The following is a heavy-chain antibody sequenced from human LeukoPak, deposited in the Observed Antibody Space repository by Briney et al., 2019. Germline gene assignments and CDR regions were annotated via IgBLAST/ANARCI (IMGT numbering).Heavy chain of an antibody. CDR3: ARHMGLGYSYGYPYFDY. Sequence: PSETLSLTCTVSGGSISSYYWSWIRQPPGKGLEWIGYIYYSGSTNYNPSLKSRVTISVDTSKNQFSLKLSSVTAADTAVYYCARHMGLGYSYGYPYFDYWGQGTLVTVS. J-gene: IGHJ4*02. D-gene: IGHD5-18*01. V-gene: IGHV4-59*08. CDR2: IYYSGST. CDR1: GGSISSYY.